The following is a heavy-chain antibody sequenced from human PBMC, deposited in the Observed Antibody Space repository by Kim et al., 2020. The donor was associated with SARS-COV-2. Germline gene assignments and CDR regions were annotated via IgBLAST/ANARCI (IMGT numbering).Heavy chain of an antibody. Sequence: GGSLRLSCAASGFTFSSYGMHWVRQAPGKGLEWVAVISYDGSNKYYADSVKGRFTISRDNSKNTLYLQMNSLRAEDTAVYYCAHISPWGSGSYSRNYGMDVWGQGTTVTVSS. V-gene: IGHV3-30*03. CDR1: GFTFSSYG. D-gene: IGHD3-10*01. J-gene: IGHJ6*02. CDR3: AHISPWGSGSYSRNYGMDV. CDR2: ISYDGSNK.